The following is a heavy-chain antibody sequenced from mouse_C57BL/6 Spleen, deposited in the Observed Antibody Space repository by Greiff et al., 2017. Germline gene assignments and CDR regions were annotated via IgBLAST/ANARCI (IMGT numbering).Heavy chain of an antibody. Sequence: VQLQQPGAELVKPGASVKMSCKASGYTFTSYWITWVKQRPGQGLEWIGDIYPGSGSTNYNEKFKSKATLTVDTASSTAYMQLSSLTSEDSAVYYCARGTAQAGMDYWGQGTSVTVSS. CDR1: GYTFTSYW. CDR2: IYPGSGST. CDR3: ARGTAQAGMDY. V-gene: IGHV1-55*01. D-gene: IGHD3-2*02. J-gene: IGHJ4*01.